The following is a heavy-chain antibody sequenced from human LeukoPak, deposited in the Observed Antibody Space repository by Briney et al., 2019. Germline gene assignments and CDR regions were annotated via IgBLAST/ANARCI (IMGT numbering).Heavy chain of an antibody. V-gene: IGHV3-23*01. D-gene: IGHD2-21*01. J-gene: IGHJ4*02. Sequence: GGSLRLSCAASGFSFSSFAIHWIRQAPGKGLEWVSGISGSGGSTYYADSVKGRFTISRDNSQNTVLLQMKSLRGEDTAVYYCAKVRLATSAPHYDYWGQGTLVTDSS. CDR2: ISGSGGST. CDR3: AKVRLATSAPHYDY. CDR1: GFSFSSFA.